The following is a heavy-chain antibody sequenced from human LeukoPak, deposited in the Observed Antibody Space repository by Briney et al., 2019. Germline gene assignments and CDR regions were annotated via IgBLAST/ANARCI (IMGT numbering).Heavy chain of an antibody. CDR3: ARRSGGASRYFDY. Sequence: KSSETLSLTCTVSGGSISSGSYYWGWIRQPPGKGLEWIGIINYGGSTYYNPSLKSRVTIFIDTSKNQFSLKLSSVTAADTAIYYCARRSGGASRYFDYWGQGTLVTVSS. J-gene: IGHJ4*02. CDR2: INYGGST. V-gene: IGHV4-39*01. CDR1: GGSISSGSYY. D-gene: IGHD2-15*01.